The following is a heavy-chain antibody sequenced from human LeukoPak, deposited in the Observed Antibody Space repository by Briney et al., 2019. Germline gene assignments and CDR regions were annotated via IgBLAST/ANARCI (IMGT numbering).Heavy chain of an antibody. CDR3: ARIRAVVTSFDY. D-gene: IGHD4-23*01. CDR1: GFSLSNARMG. Sequence: SGPTLVNPTETLTLTCTVSGFSLSNARMGVSWIRQPPGKALEWLAHIFSNDEKSYSTSLKSRLTISKDTFKSQVVLTMTNMDPVDTATYYCARIRAVVTSFDYWGQGTLVTVSS. V-gene: IGHV2-26*01. CDR2: IFSNDEK. J-gene: IGHJ4*02.